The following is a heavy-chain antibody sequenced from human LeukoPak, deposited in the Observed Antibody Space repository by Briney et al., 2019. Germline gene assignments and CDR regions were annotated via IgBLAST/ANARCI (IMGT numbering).Heavy chain of an antibody. V-gene: IGHV3-48*03. J-gene: IGHJ4*02. CDR1: GFTFSSYE. Sequence: PGGSLRLSCAASGFTFSSYEMNWVRQAPGKGLEWVSYISSSGSTIYYADSVKGRFTISRDNAKNSLYLQMNSLRAEDTAVYYCTKTYGSGSYGSDHWGQGALVTVSS. CDR3: TKTYGSGSYGSDH. CDR2: ISSSGSTI. D-gene: IGHD3-10*01.